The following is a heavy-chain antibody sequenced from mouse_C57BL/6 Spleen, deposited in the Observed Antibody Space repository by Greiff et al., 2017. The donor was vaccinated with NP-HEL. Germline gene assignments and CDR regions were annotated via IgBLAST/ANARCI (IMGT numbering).Heavy chain of an antibody. J-gene: IGHJ4*01. CDR3: ARSGAWNYYAMDY. D-gene: IGHD3-1*01. CDR1: GYTFTSYW. V-gene: IGHV1-64*01. CDR2: IHPNSGST. Sequence: QVQLQQPGAELVKPGASVKLSCKASGYTFTSYWMHWVKQRPGQGLEWIGMIHPNSGSTNYNEKFKSKATLTVDKSSSTAYMQLSSLTSAVSAVYYCARSGAWNYYAMDYWGHGTSVTVSS.